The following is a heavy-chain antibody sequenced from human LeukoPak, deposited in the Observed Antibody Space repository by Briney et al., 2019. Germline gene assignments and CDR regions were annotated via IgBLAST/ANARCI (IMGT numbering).Heavy chain of an antibody. CDR1: GYTFTSYG. D-gene: IGHD6-13*01. CDR3: ARGPRIAAAGKHHHNDY. CDR2: IYPNSGGT. Sequence: GASVKVSCKASGYTFTSYGICWVRQAPGQGLEWMGWIYPNSGGTNYAQKFQGRVTMTRDTSISTAYMELSRLRSDDTAVYYCARGPRIAAAGKHHHNDYWGQGTLVTVSS. V-gene: IGHV1-2*02. J-gene: IGHJ4*02.